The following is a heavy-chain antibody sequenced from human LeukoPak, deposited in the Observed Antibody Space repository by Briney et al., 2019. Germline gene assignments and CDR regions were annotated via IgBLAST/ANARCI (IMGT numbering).Heavy chain of an antibody. CDR3: AREFIGSWYWDS. V-gene: IGHV3-21*01. D-gene: IGHD6-13*01. J-gene: IGHJ4*02. CDR1: GFSFSKYN. Sequence: GRSLRLSCAASGFSFSKYNMNWVRQAPGKGLEWVSSISSGGSYIYCADSVKGRFTISRDNTKNSLYLQMNSLRAEDTAVYLCAREFIGSWYWDSWGQGTLVTVSS. CDR2: ISSGGSYI.